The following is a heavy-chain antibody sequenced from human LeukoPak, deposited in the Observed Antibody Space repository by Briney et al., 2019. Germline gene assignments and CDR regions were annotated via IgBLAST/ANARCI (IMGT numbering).Heavy chain of an antibody. CDR2: IKQDATEK. D-gene: IGHD3-10*01. CDR1: GFTFSSYW. V-gene: IGHV3-7*01. J-gene: IGHJ6*02. CDR3: ARGEYHGSGSRNPMDV. Sequence: PGGSLRLPCAASGFTFSSYWMSWVRQAPGKGLEWVANIKQDATEKYYVDSVKGRFTISRDNAKNSLYLQMNSLRAEDTAVYYCARGEYHGSGSRNPMDVWGQGTTVTVSS.